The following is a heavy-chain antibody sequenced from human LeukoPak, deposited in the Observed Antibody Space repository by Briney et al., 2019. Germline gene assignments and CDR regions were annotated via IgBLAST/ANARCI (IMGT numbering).Heavy chain of an antibody. D-gene: IGHD6-6*01. CDR3: ARAHSSSSEFDY. Sequence: PSETLSLTCTVSGGSISSYYWSWIRQPPGKGLEWIGYIYYSGSTNYNPSLKSRVTISVDTSKNQFSLKLSSVTAADTAVYYCARAHSSSSEFDYWGQGALVTVSS. CDR2: IYYSGST. V-gene: IGHV4-59*01. CDR1: GGSISSYY. J-gene: IGHJ4*02.